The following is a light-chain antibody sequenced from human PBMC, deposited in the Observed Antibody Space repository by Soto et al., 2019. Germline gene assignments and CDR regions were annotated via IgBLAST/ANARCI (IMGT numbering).Light chain of an antibody. CDR3: FSYTTSNTWV. V-gene: IGLV2-14*01. J-gene: IGLJ3*02. CDR1: SSDVGRYNF. Sequence: QSVLTQPASVSGSPGQSITISCTGTSSDVGRYNFVSWYQQHPGKAPKLMISDVNHRPSRVSNRFSGSKSGNTASLTISGLQAEDEADYYCFSYTTSNTWVFGGGTKLTVL. CDR2: DVN.